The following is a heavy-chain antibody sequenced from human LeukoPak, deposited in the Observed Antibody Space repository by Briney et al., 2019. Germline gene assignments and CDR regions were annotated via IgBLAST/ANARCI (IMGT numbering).Heavy chain of an antibody. Sequence: PGGSLRLSCAASGFTFSTYRMNWVRQAPGKGLEWVAVISYDGNNKYYADSVKGRFTISRDNSKNTLYLQMNSLRAEDTAVYYCAKDVRAVVGPLDYWGQGTLVTVSS. CDR2: ISYDGNNK. CDR3: AKDVRAVVGPLDY. V-gene: IGHV3-30*18. J-gene: IGHJ4*02. CDR1: GFTFSTYR. D-gene: IGHD6-19*01.